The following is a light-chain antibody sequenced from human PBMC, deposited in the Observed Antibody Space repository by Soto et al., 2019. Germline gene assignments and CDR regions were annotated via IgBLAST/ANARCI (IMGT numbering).Light chain of an antibody. Sequence: DIQMTQSPTTLSASVGDRVTITCRASQNINSRLAWYQQKPGKAPSLLIYDASILESGVPSRFSGSGSGTEFTLTISSLQPDDFATYYCQQYNSYSPYTFGQGTKLEIK. V-gene: IGKV1-5*01. CDR2: DAS. CDR1: QNINSR. J-gene: IGKJ2*01. CDR3: QQYNSYSPYT.